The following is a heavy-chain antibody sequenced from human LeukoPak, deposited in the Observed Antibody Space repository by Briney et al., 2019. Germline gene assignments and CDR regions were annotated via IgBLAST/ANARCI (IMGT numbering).Heavy chain of an antibody. V-gene: IGHV3-73*01. D-gene: IGHD5-24*01. Sequence: PGGSLRLSCAASGFTFSGSAMHWVRQASGKGLEWVGRIRSKANSYATAYAASVKGRFTISRDDSKNTAYLQMNSLKTEDTAVYYCTRSDGWSDFDYWGQGTLVTVSS. CDR2: IRSKANSYAT. CDR3: TRSDGWSDFDY. CDR1: GFTFSGSA. J-gene: IGHJ4*02.